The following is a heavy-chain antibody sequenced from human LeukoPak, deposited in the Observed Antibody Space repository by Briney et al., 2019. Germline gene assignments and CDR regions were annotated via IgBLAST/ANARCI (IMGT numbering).Heavy chain of an antibody. Sequence: SQTLSLTCSVSGASISSGSYYWSWIRQPAGKGLEWIGRIYTSGSTNYNPSLKSRVTISVDTSKNQFSLKLSSVTAADTAVYYCARDCTIFGQPRYSYMDVWGKGTTVTVSS. D-gene: IGHD3-3*01. J-gene: IGHJ6*03. V-gene: IGHV4-61*02. CDR1: GASISSGSYY. CDR3: ARDCTIFGQPRYSYMDV. CDR2: IYTSGST.